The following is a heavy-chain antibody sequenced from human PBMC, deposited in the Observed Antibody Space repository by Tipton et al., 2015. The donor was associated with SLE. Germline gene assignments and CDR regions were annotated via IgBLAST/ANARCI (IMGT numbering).Heavy chain of an antibody. CDR1: GGSFSGYY. CDR2: INHSGST. Sequence: TLSLTCAVYGGSFSGYYWSWIRQPPGKGLEWIGEINHSGSTNYIPSLKSRVTISVDTSKNQFSLKLSSVTAADTAVYYCARGHGGAFDIWGQGTMVTVSS. V-gene: IGHV4-34*01. J-gene: IGHJ3*02. CDR3: ARGHGGAFDI.